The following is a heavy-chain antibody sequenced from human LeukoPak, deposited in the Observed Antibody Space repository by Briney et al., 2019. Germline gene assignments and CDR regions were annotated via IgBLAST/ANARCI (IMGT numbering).Heavy chain of an antibody. Sequence: PSETLFLTCAVYGGPFNDYYWNWLRQPPGKGLEWIGEINHSGSTNYHPSYKSRVTISLDTSQNHFSLKLTSVTAADTAVYYCARSGRDVGFAFDIWGLGTLVTISS. V-gene: IGHV4-34*01. J-gene: IGHJ3*02. D-gene: IGHD5-12*01. CDR2: INHSGST. CDR3: ARSGRDVGFAFDI. CDR1: GGPFNDYY.